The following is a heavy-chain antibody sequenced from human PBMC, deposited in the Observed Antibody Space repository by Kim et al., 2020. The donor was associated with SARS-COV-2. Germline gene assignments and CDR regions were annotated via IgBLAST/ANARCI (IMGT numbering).Heavy chain of an antibody. J-gene: IGHJ4*02. V-gene: IGHV1-3*01. CDR3: ARDKIGGDDYDY. Sequence: YSQKFQGTVTLTRDTSATTAYLELRSLRSEDTAIYYCARDKIGGDDYDYWGQGTLVTVSS.